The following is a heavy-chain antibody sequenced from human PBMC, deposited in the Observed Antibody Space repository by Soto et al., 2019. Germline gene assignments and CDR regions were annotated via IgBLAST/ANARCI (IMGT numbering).Heavy chain of an antibody. D-gene: IGHD5-18*01. V-gene: IGHV3-23*01. Sequence: PGGSLRLSCAASGFTFSSYAMSWVRQAPGKGLEWVSAISGSGGSTYYADSVKGRFTISRDNSKNTLYLQMNSLRAEDTAVYYCAKTVDTAIFYGAPFDYWGQGTLVTVSS. CDR3: AKTVDTAIFYGAPFDY. J-gene: IGHJ4*02. CDR2: ISGSGGST. CDR1: GFTFSSYA.